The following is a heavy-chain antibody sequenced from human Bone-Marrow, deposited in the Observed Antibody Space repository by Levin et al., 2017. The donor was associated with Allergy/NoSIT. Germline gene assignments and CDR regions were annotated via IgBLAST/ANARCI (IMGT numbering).Heavy chain of an antibody. CDR3: GGRPVPSAKGPFDY. Sequence: GESLKISCAASGLIFRTCAMGWVRQAPGKGVEWVSITSGSGGETYYADSVKGRFIISRDNSKNTLYLQMNSLSAEDTAIYYCGGRPVPSAKGPFDYCGQGTLVTVSS. J-gene: IGHJ4*02. CDR2: TSGSGGET. V-gene: IGHV3-23*01. D-gene: IGHD2-2*01. CDR1: GLIFRTCA.